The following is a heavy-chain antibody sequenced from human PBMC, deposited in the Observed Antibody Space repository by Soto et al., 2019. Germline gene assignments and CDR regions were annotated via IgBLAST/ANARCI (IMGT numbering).Heavy chain of an antibody. J-gene: IGHJ5*02. V-gene: IGHV1-3*01. D-gene: IGHD1-26*01. CDR2: INVGNGNT. CDR3: ASSAERGP. CDR1: GYTFTNYP. Sequence: VQLVQSGAEVKKPGASVKVSCKASGYTFTNYPIHWVRQAPGQGLEWMGWINVGNGNTKYSQKYQGRVTLTRDTSASTAYMELSRMGSEDTAVYYCASSAERGPWGQGTLVTVSS.